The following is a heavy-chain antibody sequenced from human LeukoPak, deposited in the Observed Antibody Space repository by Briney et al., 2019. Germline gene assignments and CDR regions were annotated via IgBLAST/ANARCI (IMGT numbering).Heavy chain of an antibody. CDR3: ARGRYGWLPFDF. J-gene: IGHJ4*02. Sequence: SETLSLTRTVSGYSISSGYYWGWIRQPPGKGLEWIGYIYYSGSTNYNPFLKSRVTISVDTSKNQFTLKLNSVTAADTAVYYCARGRYGWLPFDFWGQGTLVTVSS. CDR1: GYSISSGYY. V-gene: IGHV4-59*01. CDR2: IYYSGST. D-gene: IGHD3-16*01.